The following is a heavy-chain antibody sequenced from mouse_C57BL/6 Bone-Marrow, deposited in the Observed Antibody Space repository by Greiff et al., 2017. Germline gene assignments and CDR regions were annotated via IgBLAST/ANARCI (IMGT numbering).Heavy chain of an antibody. CDR2: INPYNGGT. CDR1: GYTFTDYY. J-gene: IGHJ4*01. V-gene: IGHV1-19*01. D-gene: IGHD2-12*01. CDR3: ASGGLLYYYAMEY. Sequence: VQLQQSGPVLVKPGASVKMSCKASGYTFTDYYMNWVKQSPGKSLEWIGVINPYNGGTSYNQKFKGKATLTVDKSSSTAYLGLNSLTSEDSAVYYCASGGLLYYYAMEYWGHGTSVPVSS.